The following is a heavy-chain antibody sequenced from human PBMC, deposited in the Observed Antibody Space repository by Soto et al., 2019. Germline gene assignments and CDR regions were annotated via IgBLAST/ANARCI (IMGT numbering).Heavy chain of an antibody. J-gene: IGHJ4*02. CDR1: GYTFTSYY. D-gene: IGHD1-26*01. CDR3: ARDLGGQPCGDC. Sequence: QVQLVQSGAEVKKPGASVKVSCKASGYTFTSYYMHWVRQAPGQGLEWMGIINPSGGSTSYAQKFQGRVTMTRDTSTSTVYMELRSLRSEDTAVYYCARDLGGQPCGDCWGQGTLVTVSS. V-gene: IGHV1-46*01. CDR2: INPSGGST.